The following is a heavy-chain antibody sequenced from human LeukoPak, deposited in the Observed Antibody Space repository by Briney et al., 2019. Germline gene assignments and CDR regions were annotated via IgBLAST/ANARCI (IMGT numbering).Heavy chain of an antibody. D-gene: IGHD3-22*01. CDR2: ISYSGST. V-gene: IGHV4-59*01. J-gene: IGHJ5*02. CDR1: GGSISSYY. CDR3: AREPGFDSSGYLNWFDP. Sequence: PSETLSLTCTVSGGSISSYYWSWLRQPPGKGLEGIACISYSGSTKYNPSLKSRVTISVDTSKNQLSLKLSSVTAADTAVYYCAREPGFDSSGYLNWFDPWGQGTLVTVS.